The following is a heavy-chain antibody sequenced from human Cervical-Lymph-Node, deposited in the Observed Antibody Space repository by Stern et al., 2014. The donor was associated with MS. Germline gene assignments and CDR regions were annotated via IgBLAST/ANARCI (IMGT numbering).Heavy chain of an antibody. CDR3: AKSAGRTSNRAHD. Sequence: EVQLVESVGGLVQPGGSLRLSCEASGFTFTDYWMTWVRQSPGKGLEWVANINLDGSEKHYVDSVKGRFTISRDNAKNSLYLQMNNLRDADTAVYYCAKSAGRTSNRAHDWGQGTLVTVSP. D-gene: IGHD2-2*01. J-gene: IGHJ4*02. V-gene: IGHV3-7*01. CDR1: GFTFTDYW. CDR2: INLDGSEK.